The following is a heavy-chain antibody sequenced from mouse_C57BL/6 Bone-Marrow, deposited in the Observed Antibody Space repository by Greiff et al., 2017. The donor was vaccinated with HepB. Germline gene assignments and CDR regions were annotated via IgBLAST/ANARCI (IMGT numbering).Heavy chain of an antibody. V-gene: IGHV1-55*01. CDR2: IYPGSGST. D-gene: IGHD2-12*01. CDR3: ARRGVGLRRLDY. CDR1: GYTFTSYW. J-gene: IGHJ2*01. Sequence: VQLQQPGAELVKPGASVKMSCKASGYTFTSYWITWVKQRPGQGLEWIGDIYPGSGSTNYNEKFKSKATLTVDTSSSTAYMQLSSLTSEDSAVYYCARRGVGLRRLDYWGQGTTLTVSS.